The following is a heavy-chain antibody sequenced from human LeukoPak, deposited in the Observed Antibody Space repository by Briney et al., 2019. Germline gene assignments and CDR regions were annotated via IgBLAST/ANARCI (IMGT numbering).Heavy chain of an antibody. CDR3: PKLTSYGSGSPTPGY. D-gene: IGHD3-10*01. V-gene: IGHV3-23*01. CDR2: ISGSGGST. Sequence: GGSLRLSCAASGFTFSSYAMSWVRQAPGKGLEWVSAISGSGGSTYYADSVRGRFTISRDNSKNTLYLQMNSLRAEDTAVYYCPKLTSYGSGSPTPGYWGQGTLVTVSS. CDR1: GFTFSSYA. J-gene: IGHJ4*02.